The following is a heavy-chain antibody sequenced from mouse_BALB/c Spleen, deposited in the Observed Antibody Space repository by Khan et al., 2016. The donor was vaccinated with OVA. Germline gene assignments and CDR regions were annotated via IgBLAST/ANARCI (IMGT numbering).Heavy chain of an antibody. J-gene: IGHJ4*01. CDR2: IWGGGGT. CDR1: GFSLSRYN. Sequence: VQLQESGPGLVAPSQSLSITCTVSGFSLSRYNIHWVRQPLGKGLEWLGMIWGGGGTDYSSALKSRLSIREDNSKSQVLLKMNSLQTDDTAMYYCARAYYRYDSYYAMDYWGQGTSVTVSS. CDR3: ARAYYRYDSYYAMDY. D-gene: IGHD2-14*01. V-gene: IGHV2-6-4*01.